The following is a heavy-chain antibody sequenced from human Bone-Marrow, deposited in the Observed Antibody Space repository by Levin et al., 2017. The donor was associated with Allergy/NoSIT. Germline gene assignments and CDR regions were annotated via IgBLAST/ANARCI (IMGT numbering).Heavy chain of an antibody. Sequence: PGGSLRLSCAASGFTFSSYAMHWVRQAPGKGLEWVAVISYDGSNKYYADSVKGRFTISRDNSKNTLYLQMNSLRAEDTAVYYCARGWQYSSSSRVFDYWGQGTLVTVSS. V-gene: IGHV3-30*04. CDR2: ISYDGSNK. CDR3: ARGWQYSSSSRVFDY. D-gene: IGHD6-6*01. CDR1: GFTFSSYA. J-gene: IGHJ4*02.